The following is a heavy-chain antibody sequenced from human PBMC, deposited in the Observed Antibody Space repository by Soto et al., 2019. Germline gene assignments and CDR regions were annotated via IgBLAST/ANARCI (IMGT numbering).Heavy chain of an antibody. V-gene: IGHV1-18*01. J-gene: IGHJ6*02. CDR3: ARGYYYGSGRPTPGGIDV. CDR1: GYTFTNYD. Sequence: QVHLVQSGAEVKKPGASVKVSCKASGYTFTNYDINSVRQAPGQGLEWMGWISTYTGNTNYAQKLQGRVTMTTDTSTSTAYMELRSLRSDDTAVYYCARGYYYGSGRPTPGGIDVWGQGTTVTVSS. CDR2: ISTYTGNT. D-gene: IGHD3-10*01.